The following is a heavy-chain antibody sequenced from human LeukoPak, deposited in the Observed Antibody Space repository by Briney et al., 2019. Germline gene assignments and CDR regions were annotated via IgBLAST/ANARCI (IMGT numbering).Heavy chain of an antibody. CDR2: ITWDGGTT. J-gene: IGHJ4*02. V-gene: IGHV3-43*01. CDR1: GFTFDDYT. D-gene: IGHD2-2*01. Sequence: GGSLRLSCAASGFTFDDYTFHWVRQAPGKGLEWVYLITWDGGTTYYADSVKGRFTISRDNSKNSVYLQMNGLRTKDTALYYCTKDRYCTTTTCPLDYWGQGTLVTVSS. CDR3: TKDRYCTTTTCPLDY.